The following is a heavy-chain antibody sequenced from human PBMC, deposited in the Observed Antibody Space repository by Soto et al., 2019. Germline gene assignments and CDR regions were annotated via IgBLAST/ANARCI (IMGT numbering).Heavy chain of an antibody. CDR2: IYYSERT. J-gene: IGHJ4*02. Sequence: PSGALYLTCTVTGDSISIRSYYLGWIRHPPGKGLEWIGSIYYSERTYNDPSLRSRVSMSIDTSKDQLSLKLKTVTAADTALYFCAKQRTSVVTQAYFDVWGPGSLVTVSS. D-gene: IGHD2-21*02. CDR1: GDSISIRSYY. CDR3: AKQRTSVVTQAYFDV. V-gene: IGHV4-39*01.